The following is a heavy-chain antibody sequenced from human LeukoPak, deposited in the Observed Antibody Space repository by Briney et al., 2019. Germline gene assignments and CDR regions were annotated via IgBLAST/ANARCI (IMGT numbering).Heavy chain of an antibody. CDR1: GFTFSSYE. J-gene: IGHJ6*04. V-gene: IGHV3-48*03. Sequence: GGSLRLSCAASGFTFSSYEMNWVRQAPGKGLEWVSYISSSGSTICYADSVKGRFTISRDNSKNTLYLQMNSLRAEDTAVYYCARDSDYYGSGRRRMDVWGKGTTVTVSS. D-gene: IGHD3-10*01. CDR3: ARDSDYYGSGRRRMDV. CDR2: ISSSGSTI.